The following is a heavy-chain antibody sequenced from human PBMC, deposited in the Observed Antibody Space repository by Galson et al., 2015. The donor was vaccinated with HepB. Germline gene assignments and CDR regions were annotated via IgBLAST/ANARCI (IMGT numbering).Heavy chain of an antibody. CDR2: ISSSPSYI. CDR3: ASAVNTGHHYFYYGMDV. D-gene: IGHD3-22*01. J-gene: IGHJ6*02. CDR1: GFIFSSYS. V-gene: IGHV3-21*01. Sequence: SLRLSCAVSGFIFSSYSMSWVRQAPGKGLEWVACISSSPSYIYYADSLKGRFTISTDNAKNSVSLQMSSLRDEDTAVYYCASAVNTGHHYFYYGMDVWGQGTMVTVSS.